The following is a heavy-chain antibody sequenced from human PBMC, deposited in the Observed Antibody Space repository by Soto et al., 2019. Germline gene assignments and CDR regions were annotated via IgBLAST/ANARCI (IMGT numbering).Heavy chain of an antibody. CDR1: GYTFTSYA. V-gene: IGHV1-3*01. D-gene: IGHD3-3*01. CDR2: INAGIGNT. Sequence: ASVKVSCKASGYTFTSYAMHWVRQAPGQRLEWLGWINAGIGNTKYSLKFQGRVTITRDTSASTAYLELSSLRSEDTAVYYCAKDEEAELLFRVVTVSRFDSWGQGTLVTVSS. CDR3: AKDEEAELLFRVVTVSRFDS. J-gene: IGHJ4*02.